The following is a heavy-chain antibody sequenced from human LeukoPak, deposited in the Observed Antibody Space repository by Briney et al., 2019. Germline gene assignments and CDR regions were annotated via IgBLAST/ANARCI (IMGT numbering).Heavy chain of an antibody. CDR3: ARGSRITMISAFDI. J-gene: IGHJ3*02. Sequence: GGSLRLSCAASGFTFSSYSMDWVRQAPGKGLEWVSSISSSSSYIYYADSVKGRFTISRDNAKNSLYLQMNSLRAEDTAVYYCARGSRITMISAFDIWGQGTMVTVSS. CDR1: GFTFSSYS. V-gene: IGHV3-21*01. D-gene: IGHD3-22*01. CDR2: ISSSSSYI.